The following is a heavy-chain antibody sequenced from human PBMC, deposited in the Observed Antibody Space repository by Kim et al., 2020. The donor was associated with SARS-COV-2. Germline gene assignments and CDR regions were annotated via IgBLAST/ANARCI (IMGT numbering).Heavy chain of an antibody. D-gene: IGHD3-10*01. V-gene: IGHV1-46*01. CDR1: GYTFTSYY. CDR2: INPSGGST. Sequence: ASVKVSCKASGYTFTSYYMHWVRQAPGQGLEWMGIINPSGGSTSYAQKFQGRVTMTRDTSTSTVYMELSSLRSEDTAVYYCASSITMVRGQPGGGMDVWGQGTTVTVSS. J-gene: IGHJ6*02. CDR3: ASSITMVRGQPGGGMDV.